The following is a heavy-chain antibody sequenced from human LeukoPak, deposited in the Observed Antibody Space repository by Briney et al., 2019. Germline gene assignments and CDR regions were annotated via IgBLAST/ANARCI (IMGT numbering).Heavy chain of an antibody. V-gene: IGHV3-53*01. CDR1: GFTVSSNY. Sequence: GGSLRLSCAASGFTVSSNYMSWVRQAPGKGLEWVSVIYSGGSTYYADSVKGRFTISRDNSKNTLYLQMNSLRAEDTAVYYCAKALDVYGDYSLFDYWGQGTLVTVSS. J-gene: IGHJ4*02. CDR2: IYSGGST. D-gene: IGHD4-17*01. CDR3: AKALDVYGDYSLFDY.